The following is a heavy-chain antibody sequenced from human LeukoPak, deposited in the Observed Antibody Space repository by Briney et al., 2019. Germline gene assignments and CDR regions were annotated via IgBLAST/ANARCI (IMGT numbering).Heavy chain of an antibody. CDR3: AREGGYSSSSGDY. J-gene: IGHJ4*02. D-gene: IGHD6-6*01. Sequence: PGGSLRLSCAASGFTFSSYSMNWVRQAPGKGLEWVSSISSSSTYIYYADSLKGRFTISRDNAENSLYLQMNSLRAEDTAVYYCAREGGYSSSSGDYWGQGTLVTVSS. V-gene: IGHV3-21*01. CDR1: GFTFSSYS. CDR2: ISSSSTYI.